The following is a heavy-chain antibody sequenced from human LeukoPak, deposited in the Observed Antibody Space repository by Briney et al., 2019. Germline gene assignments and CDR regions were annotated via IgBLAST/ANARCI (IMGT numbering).Heavy chain of an antibody. CDR1: GGTFSSYA. CDR2: IIPILGIA. V-gene: IGHV1-69*04. D-gene: IGHD3-22*01. J-gene: IGHJ4*02. CDR3: ARYYDSSGYTFDY. Sequence: SVKVSCKASGGTFSSYAISWVRQAPGQGLEWMGRIIPILGIADYAQKFQGRVTITADKSTSTAYMELSSLRSEDTAVYYCARYYDSSGYTFDYWGQGTLVTVSS.